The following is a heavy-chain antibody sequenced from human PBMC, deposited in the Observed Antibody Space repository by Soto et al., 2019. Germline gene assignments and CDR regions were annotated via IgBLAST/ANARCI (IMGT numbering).Heavy chain of an antibody. D-gene: IGHD3-22*01. CDR2: MNPNSGNT. CDR3: ARALNDYYDSSGPAPGDY. Sequence: ASVKVSCKASGYTFTSYDINWVRQATGQGLEWMGWMNPNSGNTGYAQKFQGRGTMTRNTSISTAYMELSSLRSEDTAVYYCARALNDYYDSSGPAPGDYWGQGTLVTVSS. J-gene: IGHJ4*02. V-gene: IGHV1-8*01. CDR1: GYTFTSYD.